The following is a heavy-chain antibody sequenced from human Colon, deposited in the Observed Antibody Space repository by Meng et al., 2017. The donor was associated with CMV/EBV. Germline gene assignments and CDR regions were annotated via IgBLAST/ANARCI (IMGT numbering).Heavy chain of an antibody. Sequence: QLQLQESGPGLVRPSETLSLTCSVSGAPISNFFWSWIRQSAGMRLEWIGRIQSDGNTYYNPSLKSRVTVWQDTSKNQISLRLRSVTAADTAVYYCATGSGDFDHWGQGTLVTASS. CDR1: GAPISNFF. D-gene: IGHD1-26*01. CDR2: IQSDGNT. CDR3: ATGSGDFDH. V-gene: IGHV4-4*07. J-gene: IGHJ4*02.